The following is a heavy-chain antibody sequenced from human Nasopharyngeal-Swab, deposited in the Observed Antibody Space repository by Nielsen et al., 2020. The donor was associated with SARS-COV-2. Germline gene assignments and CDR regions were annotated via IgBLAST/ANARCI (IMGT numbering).Heavy chain of an antibody. CDR1: GYTFTNYD. J-gene: IGHJ4*02. CDR3: ARAVVLGKFDY. Sequence: ASVKVSCKASGYTFTNYDINWVRQATGQGLEWMGWMNPNSDNTGYAQIFQGRVSMTRNTSISTAYMELSCLRSEDTAVYYCARAVVLGKFDYWGQGTLVTVSS. D-gene: IGHD4-23*01. CDR2: MNPNSDNT. V-gene: IGHV1-8*01.